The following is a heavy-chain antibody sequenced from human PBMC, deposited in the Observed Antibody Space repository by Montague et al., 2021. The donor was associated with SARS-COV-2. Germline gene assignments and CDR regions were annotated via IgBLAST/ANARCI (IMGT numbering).Heavy chain of an antibody. CDR3: VRAFSNSFKWFDP. CDR2: IRADGTTT. CDR1: GFTFSAYW. D-gene: IGHD6-13*01. V-gene: IGHV3-74*01. J-gene: IGHJ5*02. Sequence: SLSLSCSASGFTFSAYWMHWVRRAPGQGLEWVARIRADGTTTNYADSVKGRFTISRDNAQDTVYLHMTTLTAEDTAVYYCVRAFSNSFKWFDPWGQGTLVTVSS.